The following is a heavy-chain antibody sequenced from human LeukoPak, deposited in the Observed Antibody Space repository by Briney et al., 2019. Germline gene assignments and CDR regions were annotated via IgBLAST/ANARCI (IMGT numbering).Heavy chain of an antibody. CDR1: GFTFSTYW. CDR3: ARGPHSAAAPLDY. CDR2: IKEDGTEK. J-gene: IGHJ4*02. D-gene: IGHD6-13*01. Sequence: GGSLRLSCAASGFTFSTYWMTWVRQAPGKGPEWVANIKEDGTEKQYVDSVKGRFTISRDNAKNSLYLQMNSLRAEDTAVYYCARGPHSAAAPLDYWGQGTLVTVSS. V-gene: IGHV3-7*01.